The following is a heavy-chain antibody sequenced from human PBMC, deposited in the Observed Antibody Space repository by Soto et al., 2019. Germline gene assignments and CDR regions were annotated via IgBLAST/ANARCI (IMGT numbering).Heavy chain of an antibody. Sequence: GESLKISCRGSGYSFTIYWISWVRQMPGKGLEWMGRIDPSDSYTNYSPSFQGHVTISADKSISTAYLQWSSLKASDTAMYYCXSDYYDSSGYYYSWFDPWGQGTLVTVSS. D-gene: IGHD3-22*01. CDR1: GYSFTIYW. V-gene: IGHV5-10-1*01. J-gene: IGHJ5*02. CDR2: IDPSDSYT. CDR3: XSDYYDSSGYYYSWFDP.